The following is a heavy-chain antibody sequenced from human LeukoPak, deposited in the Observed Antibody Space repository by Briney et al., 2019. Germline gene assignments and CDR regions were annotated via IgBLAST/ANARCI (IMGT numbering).Heavy chain of an antibody. D-gene: IGHD6-19*01. J-gene: IGHJ4*02. CDR2: IAWDDDK. V-gene: IGHV2-70*17. Sequence: SGPTLVNPTQTLTLTCTFSGFSLTTSGVCVNWIRQPPGKALEWLARIAWDDDKFYSTSLKTRLTISKDTSKNQVVLTMTNMDPVDTATYYCARIVVSSGWSDWGQGTLVTVSS. CDR1: GFSLTTSGVC. CDR3: ARIVVSSGWSD.